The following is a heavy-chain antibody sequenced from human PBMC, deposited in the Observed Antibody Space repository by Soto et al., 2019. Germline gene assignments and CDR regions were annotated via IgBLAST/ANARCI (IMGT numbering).Heavy chain of an antibody. V-gene: IGHV1-69*06. CDR3: ARDPGTYYYGSGSYHWPFDY. J-gene: IGHJ4*02. CDR1: GGTFSSYA. Sequence: SVKVSCKASGGTFSSYAISWVRQAPGQGLEWMGGIIPIFGTANYAQKFQGRVTITADKSTSTAYMELSSLRSEDTAVYYCARDPGTYYYGSGSYHWPFDYWGQGTLVTVSS. CDR2: IIPIFGTA. D-gene: IGHD3-10*01.